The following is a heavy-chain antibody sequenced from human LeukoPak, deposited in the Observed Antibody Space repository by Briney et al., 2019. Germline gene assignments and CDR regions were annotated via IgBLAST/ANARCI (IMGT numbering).Heavy chain of an antibody. D-gene: IGHD3/OR15-3a*01. V-gene: IGHV3-23*01. CDR1: GITLNNYG. Sequence: PGGSLRLSCAGSGITLNNYGMTWVRQAPGKGREWVAGVSDSGGSTKYADSGKGRFTIPRDNPKNTLYLQMNSLRAEDTAVYFCAKRGVVIRVILVGFHKEAYYFESWGQGALVTVSS. CDR3: AKRGVVIRVILVGFHKEAYYFES. CDR2: VSDSGGST. J-gene: IGHJ4*02.